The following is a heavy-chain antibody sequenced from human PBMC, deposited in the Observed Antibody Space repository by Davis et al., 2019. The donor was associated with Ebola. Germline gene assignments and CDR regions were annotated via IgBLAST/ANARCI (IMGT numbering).Heavy chain of an antibody. CDR1: GYTFSTYG. V-gene: IGHV1-18*01. J-gene: IGHJ6*03. CDR2: ISGYNGDT. CDR3: ASFRGIFGMLIMGNNYYMDV. D-gene: IGHD3-3*01. Sequence: ASVKVSCKASGYTFSTYGLNWVRQAPGQGLEWMGWISGYNGDTNYAQKLQGRVTMTEDTSTDTAYMELSSLNSDDTAVYYCASFRGIFGMLIMGNNYYMDVWGKGTTVTVAS.